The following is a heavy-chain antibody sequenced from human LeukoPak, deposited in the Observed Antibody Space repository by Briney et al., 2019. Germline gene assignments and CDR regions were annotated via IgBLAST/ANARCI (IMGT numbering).Heavy chain of an antibody. D-gene: IGHD1-26*01. J-gene: IGHJ4*02. V-gene: IGHV3-23*01. Sequence: PGGSLRLSCAASGFTFSSYAMSWVRQAPGKGLEWASAISGSGGSTYYADSVKGRFTISRDNSKNTLYLQMNSLRAEDTAVYYCAARGWELLGYWGQGTLVTVSS. CDR1: GFTFSSYA. CDR3: AARGWELLGY. CDR2: ISGSGGST.